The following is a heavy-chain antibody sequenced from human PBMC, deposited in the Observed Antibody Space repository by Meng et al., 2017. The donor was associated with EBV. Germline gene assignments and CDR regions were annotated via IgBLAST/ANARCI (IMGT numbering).Heavy chain of an antibody. CDR1: GASVSGGTFH. CDR2: IYDGGTT. D-gene: IGHD6-6*01. CDR3: AKSSSSTPGVVDS. Sequence: QVQLQEAGPGPVKPSAXPHSNCXVSGASVSGGTFHWSWIRQPPGKELEWIGYIYDGGTTIYNPSLKSRVTIFLDTSRNQFSLGLRSVTTADTAVYYCAKSSSSTPGVVDSWGQGTLVTVSS. V-gene: IGHV4-61*01. J-gene: IGHJ4*02.